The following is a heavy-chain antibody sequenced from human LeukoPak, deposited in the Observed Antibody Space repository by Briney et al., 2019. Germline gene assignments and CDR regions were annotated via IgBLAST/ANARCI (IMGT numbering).Heavy chain of an antibody. V-gene: IGHV4-59*01. D-gene: IGHD6-19*01. J-gene: IGHJ3*02. CDR3: ARDRISSGWYLGAFDI. CDR2: IYYSGST. CDR1: GGSFSSYY. Sequence: SETLSLTCAVYGGSFSSYYWSWIRQPPGKGLEWIGYIYYSGSTNYNPSLKSRVTISVDTSKNQFSLKLSSVTAADTAVYYCARDRISSGWYLGAFDIWGQGTMVTVSS.